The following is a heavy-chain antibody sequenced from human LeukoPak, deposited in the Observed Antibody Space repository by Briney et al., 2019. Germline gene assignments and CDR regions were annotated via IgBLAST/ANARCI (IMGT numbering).Heavy chain of an antibody. CDR1: GFTVSSNY. D-gene: IGHD6-13*01. Sequence: GGSLRLSCAASGFTVSSNYMSWVRQAPGKGLEWVSVIYSGGSTYYADSVKGRFTISRDNSKNTLYLQMNSLRAEDTAVYYCAKDGAPGIAASYDYWGQGTLVTVSS. CDR2: IYSGGST. V-gene: IGHV3-66*01. J-gene: IGHJ4*02. CDR3: AKDGAPGIAASYDY.